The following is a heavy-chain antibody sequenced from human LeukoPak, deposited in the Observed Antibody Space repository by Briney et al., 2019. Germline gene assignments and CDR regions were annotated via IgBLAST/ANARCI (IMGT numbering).Heavy chain of an antibody. CDR1: GFTFSSYS. D-gene: IGHD3-3*01. Sequence: PGGSLRLSCAASGFTFSSYSMNWVRQAPGKGLEWVSYISSSSSTIYYADSVKGRFTISRDNAKNSLYLQMNSLRAEDTAVYYCARDGTIFGVVMHDAFDIWGQGTMVTVSS. J-gene: IGHJ3*02. V-gene: IGHV3-48*01. CDR2: ISSSSSTI. CDR3: ARDGTIFGVVMHDAFDI.